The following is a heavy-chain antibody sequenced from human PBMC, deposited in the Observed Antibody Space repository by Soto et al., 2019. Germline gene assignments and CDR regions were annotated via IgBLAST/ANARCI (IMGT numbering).Heavy chain of an antibody. Sequence: PGESLKISCQASGYSFTTYWIGWVRQMPGKGLEGMVIIYPGDSDTRYSPSFQGQVTISADKSINTTYLQWSSLKASDTAIYYCARQASAGKNYYAMDVWGQGTTVTVSS. D-gene: IGHD6-13*01. CDR2: IYPGDSDT. V-gene: IGHV5-51*01. CDR1: GYSFTTYW. J-gene: IGHJ6*02. CDR3: ARQASAGKNYYAMDV.